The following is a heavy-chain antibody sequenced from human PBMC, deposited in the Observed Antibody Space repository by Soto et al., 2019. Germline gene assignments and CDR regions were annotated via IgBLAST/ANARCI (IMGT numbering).Heavy chain of an antibody. Sequence: EVQLLESGGGLVQPGGSLRLSCAASGLSFISDGLSWVRQAPGKGLEWVSGMTSGGDTFYADSVKGRFTISSDKSKPALFVQMNSLGGEDTAVYYCAREGYCVGGRCYNQYFDLWGRGTLVTVSS. J-gene: IGHJ2*01. CDR3: AREGYCVGGRCYNQYFDL. CDR2: MTSGGDT. CDR1: GLSFISDG. D-gene: IGHD2-15*01. V-gene: IGHV3-23*01.